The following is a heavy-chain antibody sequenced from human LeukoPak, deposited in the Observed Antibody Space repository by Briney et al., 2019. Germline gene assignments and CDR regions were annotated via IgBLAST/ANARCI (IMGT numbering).Heavy chain of an antibody. Sequence: PGGSLRLSCAASGFTFSNYAMHWVRQAPGKGLEWVAVISYDGSNKFYADSVKGRFTISRDNAKNSLYLQMNSLRVEDTAVYYCARDRGYSYGYDLDYWGQGTLITVSS. CDR3: ARDRGYSYGYDLDY. CDR2: ISYDGSNK. V-gene: IGHV3-30*04. J-gene: IGHJ4*02. D-gene: IGHD5-18*01. CDR1: GFTFSNYA.